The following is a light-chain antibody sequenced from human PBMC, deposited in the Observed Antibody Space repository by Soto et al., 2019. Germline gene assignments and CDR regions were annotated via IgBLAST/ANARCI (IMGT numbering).Light chain of an antibody. J-gene: IGKJ2*01. Sequence: DIVMTQSPDSLAVSLGERATINCKSSQSVLYSSNNMDSLAWYQQKPGLPPKLLIYWASIRASGVPDRFSGGGSGTDFTLTISSLQAADVAVYYCQQYYSTMYTFGQGTKLEIQ. CDR1: QSVLYSSNNMDS. V-gene: IGKV4-1*01. CDR3: QQYYSTMYT. CDR2: WAS.